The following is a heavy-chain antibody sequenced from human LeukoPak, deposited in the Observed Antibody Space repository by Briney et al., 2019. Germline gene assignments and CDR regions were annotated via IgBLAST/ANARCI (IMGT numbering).Heavy chain of an antibody. Sequence: ASVKVSCKVSGYTLTELSMHWVRQAPGKGLEWMGGFDPEDGETIYAQKFQGRVTMTEDTSTDTAYMELSSLRSEDTAVYYCATGQGQLVVADAFDIWGQGTMVTVSS. CDR1: GYTLTELS. D-gene: IGHD6-6*01. J-gene: IGHJ3*02. V-gene: IGHV1-24*01. CDR2: FDPEDGET. CDR3: ATGQGQLVVADAFDI.